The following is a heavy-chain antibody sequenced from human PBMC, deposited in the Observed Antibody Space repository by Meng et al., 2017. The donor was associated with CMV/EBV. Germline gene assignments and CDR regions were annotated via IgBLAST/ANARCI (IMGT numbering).Heavy chain of an antibody. J-gene: IGHJ5*02. Sequence: GESLKISCAASGFTFSSYTMNWVRQAPGKGLEWVAFISSSSSYIYYADSVKGRFTISRDNSKNTLYLQMNSLRAEDTAVYYCARDFFVAGATTTWLDPWGQGTLVTVSS. CDR3: ARDFFVAGATTTWLDP. CDR1: GFTFSSYT. D-gene: IGHD1-26*01. CDR2: ISSSSSYI. V-gene: IGHV3-21*01.